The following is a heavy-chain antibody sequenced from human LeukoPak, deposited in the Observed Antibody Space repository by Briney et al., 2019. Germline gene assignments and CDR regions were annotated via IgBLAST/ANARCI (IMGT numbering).Heavy chain of an antibody. J-gene: IGHJ6*03. Sequence: PSETLSLTCAVSGYSISSGYYWGWIRQSPGKGLEWIGSIYHRGSTYYNPSLKSRVTISVDTSKNQFSLNLTSVTAADTAVYYCPXXKEXLQNYYYYMDVWGKGTTVIVSS. V-gene: IGHV4-38-2*01. D-gene: IGHD4-11*01. CDR2: IYHRGST. CDR3: PXXKEXLQNYYYYMDV. CDR1: GYSISSGYY.